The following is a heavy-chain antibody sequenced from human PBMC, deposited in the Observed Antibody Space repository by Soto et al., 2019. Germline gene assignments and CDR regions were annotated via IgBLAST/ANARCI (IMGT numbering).Heavy chain of an antibody. J-gene: IGHJ4*02. CDR2: INPYNANV. CDR3: ARGVGAYYFDY. Sequence: QVQLVQSGAEVKKPGASVKVSCKTSGYTFTNHGINWVRQAPGQGLEWMGWINPYNANVNYAQKLQGRVTMTTDTSTSTVFIELSSLTSEDTAVYYCARGVGAYYFDYWGQGTLVTVSS. V-gene: IGHV1-18*04. CDR1: GYTFTNHG. D-gene: IGHD1-26*01.